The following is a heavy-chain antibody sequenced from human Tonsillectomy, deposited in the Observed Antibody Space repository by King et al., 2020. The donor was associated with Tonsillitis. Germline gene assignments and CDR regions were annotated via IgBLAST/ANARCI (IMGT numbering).Heavy chain of an antibody. D-gene: IGHD1-14*01. J-gene: IGHJ2*01. Sequence: VQLVESGGGVVQPGTSLRLSCAASGFTFANYGMHWVRQAPGKGLEWVALIAYDASYENYADSVKGRFTIYRDNTKNTLYLEMNSLRVEDTAVYYCAKDGIGVSDWYVDLWGRGTLVSVSA. CDR3: AKDGIGVSDWYVDL. CDR2: IAYDASYE. CDR1: GFTFANYG. V-gene: IGHV3-30*18.